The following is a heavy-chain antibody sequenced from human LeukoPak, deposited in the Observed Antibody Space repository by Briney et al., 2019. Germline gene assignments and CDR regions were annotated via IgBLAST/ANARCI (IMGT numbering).Heavy chain of an antibody. V-gene: IGHV3-11*01. D-gene: IGHD5-24*01. CDR1: GFTFSDYS. CDR3: ARGKDGYKRGYPLGFDY. CDR2: ISSSGSTI. J-gene: IGHJ4*02. Sequence: PGGSLRLSCAASGFTFSDYSMTWIRQAPGKGLEWVSYISSSGSTIYYADSVKGRFTISRDNAKNSLYLQMNSLRAEDTAVYYCARGKDGYKRGYPLGFDYWGQGTLVTVSP.